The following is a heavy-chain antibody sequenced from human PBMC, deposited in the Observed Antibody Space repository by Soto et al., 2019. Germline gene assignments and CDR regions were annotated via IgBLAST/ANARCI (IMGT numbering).Heavy chain of an antibody. V-gene: IGHV1-2*02. CDR2: INPNSGGT. Sequence: QVQLVQSGAEVKKPGASVKVSCKASGYTFTGYYMHWVRQAPGQGREWMGWINPNSGGTKYAQKFQGRVTMTRDTSISTAYMELSRLRSDDTAVYYCARAYVDTAMFSSWGQGTLVTVSS. CDR1: GYTFTGYY. J-gene: IGHJ5*02. CDR3: ARAYVDTAMFSS. D-gene: IGHD5-18*01.